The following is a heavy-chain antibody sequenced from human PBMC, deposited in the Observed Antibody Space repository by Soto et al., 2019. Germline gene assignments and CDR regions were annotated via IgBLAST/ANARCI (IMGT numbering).Heavy chain of an antibody. Sequence: GGSVRLSCTASGFTFGDYAMSWVRQAPGKGLEWVGFIRSKAYGGTTEYAASVKGRFTISRDDSKSIAYLQMNSLKTEDTAVYYCTRDRSYYFWSGYHRATFIDVPGQATTVTVS. D-gene: IGHD3-3*01. CDR3: TRDRSYYFWSGYHRATFIDV. CDR2: IRSKAYGGTT. V-gene: IGHV3-49*04. J-gene: IGHJ6*02. CDR1: GFTFGDYA.